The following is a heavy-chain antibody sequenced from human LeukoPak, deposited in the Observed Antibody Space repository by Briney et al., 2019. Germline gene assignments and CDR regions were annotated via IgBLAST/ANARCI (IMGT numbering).Heavy chain of an antibody. CDR3: VRRFGL. D-gene: IGHD3-3*01. J-gene: IGHJ4*02. Sequence: PSETLSLTCTVSGGSISNYYWSWIRQPPGKGLEWIGYIYYSGSTNYNPSLKSRVTISIDTSKNQFSLKLSSVTAADTAVYYCVRRFGLWGRGTLVTVSS. CDR2: IYYSGST. V-gene: IGHV4-59*01. CDR1: GGSISNYY.